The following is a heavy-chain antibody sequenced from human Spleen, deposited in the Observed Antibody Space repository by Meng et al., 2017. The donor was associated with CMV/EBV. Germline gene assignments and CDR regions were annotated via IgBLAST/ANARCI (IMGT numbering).Heavy chain of an antibody. Sequence: SETLSLTCAVYGGSVSGFYWSWIRQPPGKRLEWIGEISHNGITNYHPALKSRVTISADTSKSQFSLTLTSVAAADTAVYYCARVYYGAAGYWGQGTLVTVSS. CDR1: GGSVSGFY. CDR3: ARVYYGAAGY. CDR2: ISHNGIT. D-gene: IGHD4-17*01. J-gene: IGHJ4*02. V-gene: IGHV4-34*01.